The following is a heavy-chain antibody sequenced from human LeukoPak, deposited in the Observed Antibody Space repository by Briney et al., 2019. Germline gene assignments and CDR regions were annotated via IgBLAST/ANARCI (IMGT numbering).Heavy chain of an antibody. V-gene: IGHV4-4*02. CDR1: GGSLSSSNW. J-gene: IGHJ4*02. CDR2: IHHSGST. CDR3: ARHFGDWLVGSNFDS. Sequence: SGTLSLTCAVSGGSLSSSNWWSWVRQPPGKGLEWIGEIHHSGSTNYNPSLKSRVTISVDKSKNQFSLKLSSVTAADTAVFYCARHFGDWLVGSNFDSWGQGTLVTVSS. D-gene: IGHD3-9*01.